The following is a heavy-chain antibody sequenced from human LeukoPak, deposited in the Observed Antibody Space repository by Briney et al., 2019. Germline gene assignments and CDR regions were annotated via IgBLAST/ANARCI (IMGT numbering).Heavy chain of an antibody. Sequence: SETLSLTCAVYGGSFSGYYWSWIRQPPGKGLEWIGEINHSGSTNYNPSLKSRITISVDTSKNQFSLKLSSVTAADTAVYYCVSAQYYGSYGMDVWGQGTTVTVSS. CDR3: VSAQYYGSYGMDV. CDR1: GGSFSGYY. D-gene: IGHD3-10*01. J-gene: IGHJ6*02. CDR2: INHSGST. V-gene: IGHV4-34*01.